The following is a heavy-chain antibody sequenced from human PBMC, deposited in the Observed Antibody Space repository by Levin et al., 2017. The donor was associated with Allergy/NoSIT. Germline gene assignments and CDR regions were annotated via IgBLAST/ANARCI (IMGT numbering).Heavy chain of an antibody. D-gene: IGHD2-21*01. J-gene: IGHJ4*02. CDR2: INSDGSST. Sequence: GGSLRLSCAASGFTFSSYWMHWVRQAPGKGLVWVSRINSDGSSTSYADSVKGRFTISRDNAKNTLYLQMNSLRAEDTAVYYCARDRLWYSDPYYFDYWGQGTLVTVSS. CDR1: GFTFSSYW. V-gene: IGHV3-74*01. CDR3: ARDRLWYSDPYYFDY.